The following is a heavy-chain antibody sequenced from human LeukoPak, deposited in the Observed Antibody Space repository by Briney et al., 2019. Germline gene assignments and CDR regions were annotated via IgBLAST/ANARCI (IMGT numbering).Heavy chain of an antibody. J-gene: IGHJ3*02. Sequence: GGSLRLSCAASGFTFSSYAMHWVRQAPGKGLEWVSGISWNSGSIGYADSVKGRFTISRDNAKNSLYLQMNSLRAEDTALYYCAKDYSYYYDSSGAFDIWGQGTMVTVSS. D-gene: IGHD3-22*01. V-gene: IGHV3-9*01. CDR1: GFTFSSYA. CDR3: AKDYSYYYDSSGAFDI. CDR2: ISWNSGSI.